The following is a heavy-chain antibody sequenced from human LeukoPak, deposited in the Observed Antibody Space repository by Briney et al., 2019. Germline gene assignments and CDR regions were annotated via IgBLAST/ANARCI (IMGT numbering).Heavy chain of an antibody. CDR2: IYYSGNT. CDR3: ARPNWNDLHFDY. J-gene: IGHJ4*02. D-gene: IGHD1-1*01. CDR1: GFTFSTYG. V-gene: IGHV4-38-2*01. Sequence: PGGSLRLSCAASGFTFSTYGMNWVRQPPGKGLEWIGSIYYSGNTYYNPSLKSRVTISVDTSKNQFSLRLSSVTAADTAVYYCARPNWNDLHFDYWGQGTLVTVSS.